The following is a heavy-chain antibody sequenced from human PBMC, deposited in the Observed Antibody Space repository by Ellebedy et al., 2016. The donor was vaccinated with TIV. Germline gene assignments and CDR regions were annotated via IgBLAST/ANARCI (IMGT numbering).Heavy chain of an antibody. CDR1: GFTFSSYA. Sequence: GESLKISCAASGFTFSSYAMSWVRQAPGKGLEWVSSISSSSSYIYYADSVKGRFTISRDNAKNSLYLQMNSLRAEDTAVYYCARDFLGYSYGASWGQGTLVTVSS. CDR3: ARDFLGYSYGAS. CDR2: ISSSSSYI. D-gene: IGHD5-18*01. V-gene: IGHV3-21*01. J-gene: IGHJ5*02.